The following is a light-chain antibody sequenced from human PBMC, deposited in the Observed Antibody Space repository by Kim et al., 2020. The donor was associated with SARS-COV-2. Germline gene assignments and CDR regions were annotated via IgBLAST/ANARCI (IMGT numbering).Light chain of an antibody. Sequence: SSELTQDPAVSVALGQTVRITCQGDSLRNYYGSWYQQKPGKPPQLFFFGRNNRPQGIPTQSLAPAQGRQIPLTITGAQAEEGADFNCNSRAGSVHGIFGG. J-gene: IGLJ2*01. V-gene: IGLV3-19*01. CDR1: SLRNYY. CDR3: NSRAGSVHGI. CDR2: GRN.